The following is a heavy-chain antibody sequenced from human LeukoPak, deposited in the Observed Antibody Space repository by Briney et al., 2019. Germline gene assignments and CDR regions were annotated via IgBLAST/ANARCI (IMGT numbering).Heavy chain of an antibody. CDR2: IYSSGST. J-gene: IGHJ4*02. CDR3: ARGYYDTSGYSNPFDY. D-gene: IGHD3-22*01. Sequence: SETLSLTCTVSGDSISSYYWTWIRQPAGKGLEWIGRIYSSGSTDYNPSLKSRVTMSVDASKNQFSLKLSSLTAADTAVYYCARGYYDTSGYSNPFDYWGQGTLVTVSS. V-gene: IGHV4-4*07. CDR1: GDSISSYY.